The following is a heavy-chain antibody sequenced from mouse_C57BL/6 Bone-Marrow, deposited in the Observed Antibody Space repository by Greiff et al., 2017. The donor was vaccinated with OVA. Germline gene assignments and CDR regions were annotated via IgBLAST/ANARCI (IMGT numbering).Heavy chain of an antibody. Sequence: QLKESGAELVRPGASVKLSCTASGFNIKDYYMHWVKQRPEQGLEWIGRIDPEDGDTEYAPKFQGKATMTADTSSNTAYLQLSSLTSEDTAVYYCTLDSSGSGYYFDYWGQGTTLTVSS. J-gene: IGHJ2*01. D-gene: IGHD3-2*02. V-gene: IGHV14-1*01. CDR2: IDPEDGDT. CDR3: TLDSSGSGYYFDY. CDR1: GFNIKDYY.